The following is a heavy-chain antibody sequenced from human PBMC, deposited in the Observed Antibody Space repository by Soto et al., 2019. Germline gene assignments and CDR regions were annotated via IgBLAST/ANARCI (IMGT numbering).Heavy chain of an antibody. CDR2: INPSGGST. J-gene: IGHJ4*02. D-gene: IGHD3-22*01. CDR1: GYTFTSYY. Sequence: QVQLVQSGAEVKKPGASVKVSCKASGYTFTSYYMHWVRQAPGQGLEWMGIINPSGGSTSYAQKFQGRVTMTRDTSTSTVYMDLSSLSSEDTAVYYCARASSGYYSYFDYCGQGTLFTVSS. CDR3: ARASSGYYSYFDY. V-gene: IGHV1-46*01.